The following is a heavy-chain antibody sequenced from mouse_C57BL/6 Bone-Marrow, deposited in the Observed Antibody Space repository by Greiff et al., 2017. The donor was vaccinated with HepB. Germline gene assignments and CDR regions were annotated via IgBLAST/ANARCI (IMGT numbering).Heavy chain of an antibody. Sequence: EVQGVESGGDLVKPGGSLKLSCAASGFTFSSYGMSWVRQTPDKRLEWVATISSGGSYTYYPDSVKGRFTISRDNAKNTLYLQMSSLKSEDTAMYYCARRGGYGSSWFAYWGQGTLVTVSA. CDR3: ARRGGYGSSWFAY. D-gene: IGHD1-1*01. CDR1: GFTFSSYG. V-gene: IGHV5-6*01. CDR2: ISSGGSYT. J-gene: IGHJ3*01.